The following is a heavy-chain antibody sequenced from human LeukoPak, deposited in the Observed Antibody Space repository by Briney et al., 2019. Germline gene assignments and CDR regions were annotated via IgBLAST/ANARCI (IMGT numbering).Heavy chain of an antibody. J-gene: IGHJ4*02. V-gene: IGHV3-7*01. CDR2: IKQDGSEK. CDR3: ARHYYGSGSYYFDY. Sequence: GGSLRLSCAASGFTFSSYWMSWVRQAPGKGLEWVANIKQDGSEKYYVDSVKGRFTISRDNAKNSLYLQMNSLRAEDTAVYYCARHYYGSGSYYFDYWGQGTLVTVSS. D-gene: IGHD3-10*01. CDR1: GFTFSSYW.